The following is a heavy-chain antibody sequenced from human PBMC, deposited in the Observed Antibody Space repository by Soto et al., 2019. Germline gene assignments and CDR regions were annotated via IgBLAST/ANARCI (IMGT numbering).Heavy chain of an antibody. Sequence: SETLSLTCAVYGGSFSGYYWSWIRQPPGKGLEWIGEINHSGSTNYNPSLKSRVTISVDTSKNQFSLKLSSVTAADTAVYYCAREFIAVAGFDYWGQGTLVTVSS. D-gene: IGHD6-19*01. J-gene: IGHJ4*02. CDR1: GGSFSGYY. CDR2: INHSGST. CDR3: AREFIAVAGFDY. V-gene: IGHV4-34*01.